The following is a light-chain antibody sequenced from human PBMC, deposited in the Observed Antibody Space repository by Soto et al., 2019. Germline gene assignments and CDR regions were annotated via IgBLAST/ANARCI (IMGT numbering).Light chain of an antibody. Sequence: QSALTQPASVSGSPVQSITISCTGTSSDVGGYNYVSWYQQHPGKAPKLMIYDVSNRPSGVSNRFSGSKSGNTASLTISGLQAEDEADYYCSSYTSTLRYVFGTGTKVTVL. J-gene: IGLJ1*01. CDR1: SSDVGGYNY. V-gene: IGLV2-14*01. CDR2: DVS. CDR3: SSYTSTLRYV.